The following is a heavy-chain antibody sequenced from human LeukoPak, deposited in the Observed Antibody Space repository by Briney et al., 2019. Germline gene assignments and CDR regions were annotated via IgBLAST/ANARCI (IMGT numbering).Heavy chain of an antibody. CDR2: INHSGST. V-gene: IGHV4-34*01. Sequence: SETLSLTCAVYGGSFSGYYRSWIRQPPGKGLEWIGEINHSGSTNYNPSLKSRVTISVDTSKNQFSLKLSSVTAADTAVYYCASQSVLKASSSSSPFDYWGQGTLVTVSS. CDR1: GGSFSGYY. CDR3: ASQSVLKASSSSSPFDY. D-gene: IGHD6-6*01. J-gene: IGHJ4*02.